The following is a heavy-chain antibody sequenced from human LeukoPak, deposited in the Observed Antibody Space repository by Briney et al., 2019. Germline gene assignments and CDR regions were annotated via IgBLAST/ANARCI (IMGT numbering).Heavy chain of an antibody. J-gene: IGHJ4*02. CDR2: ISSSSSYI. V-gene: IGHV3-21*01. Sequence: GGSLRLSCAASGFTFSNHGMNWVRQAPGKGLEWVSSISSSSSYIYYADSVKGRFTISRDNAKNSLYLQMNSLRAEDTAVYYCARESPSRGVITYWGQGTLVTVSS. CDR3: ARESPSRGVITY. CDR1: GFTFSNHG. D-gene: IGHD3-10*01.